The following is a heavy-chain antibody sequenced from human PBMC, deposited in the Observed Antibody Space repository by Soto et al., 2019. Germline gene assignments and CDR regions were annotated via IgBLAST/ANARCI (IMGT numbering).Heavy chain of an antibody. V-gene: IGHV4-31*03. CDR1: GGSISSGGYY. J-gene: IGHJ4*02. Sequence: QVQLQESGPGLVKPSQTLSLTCTVSGGSISSGGYYCSWIRQHPGKGLEWIGYIYYSGSTYYNPSLKSRVSISVDTSKNQFSLKLSSVTAADTAVYYCALRFGDPGRLYFDYWGQGTLVTVSS. CDR3: ALRFGDPGRLYFDY. D-gene: IGHD3-16*01. CDR2: IYYSGST.